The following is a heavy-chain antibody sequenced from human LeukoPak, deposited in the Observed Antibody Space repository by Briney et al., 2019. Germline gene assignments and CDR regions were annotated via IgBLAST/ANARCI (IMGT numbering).Heavy chain of an antibody. Sequence: ASVKVSCKASGGTFSSYAISWVRQAPGQGLEWMGGIIPIFGTANYAQKFQGRVTITTDESTSTAYMELSSLRSEDTAVYYCAVNWNPNGGFYYYYMDVWGKGTTVTVSS. D-gene: IGHD1-20*01. CDR2: IIPIFGTA. CDR3: AVNWNPNGGFYYYYMDV. CDR1: GGTFSSYA. V-gene: IGHV1-69*05. J-gene: IGHJ6*03.